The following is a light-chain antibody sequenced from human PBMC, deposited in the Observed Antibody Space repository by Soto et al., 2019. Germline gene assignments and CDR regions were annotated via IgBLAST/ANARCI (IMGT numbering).Light chain of an antibody. V-gene: IGLV1-36*01. J-gene: IGLJ1*01. Sequence: QSVLTQPPSVSEAPRQRVTISCSGSSSNLGNNAVNWYQQLPGKAPKLLIYYDDLLPSGVSDRFSGSKSGTSASLAISGLQSEDEADYYCAAWDDSLNVYVFGTGTKLTVL. CDR2: YDD. CDR3: AAWDDSLNVYV. CDR1: SSNLGNNA.